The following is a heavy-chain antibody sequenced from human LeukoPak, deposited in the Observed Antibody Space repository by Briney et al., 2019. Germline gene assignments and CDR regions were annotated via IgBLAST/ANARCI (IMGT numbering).Heavy chain of an antibody. CDR3: ATPAGGYSYGRYFDY. Sequence: SVKVSCKASRGTFSSYAISWVRQAPGQGLEWMGGINPIFGTANYAQKFQGRVTLTADESTSTAYMELSSLRSEDTAVYYCATPAGGYSYGRYFDYWGQGTLVTVSS. CDR2: INPIFGTA. J-gene: IGHJ4*02. V-gene: IGHV1-69*13. D-gene: IGHD5-18*01. CDR1: RGTFSSYA.